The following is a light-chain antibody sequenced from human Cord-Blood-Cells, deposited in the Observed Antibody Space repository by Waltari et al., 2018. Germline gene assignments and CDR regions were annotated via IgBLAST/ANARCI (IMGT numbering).Light chain of an antibody. V-gene: IGLV2-14*01. J-gene: IGLJ1*01. CDR2: EVS. Sequence: QSALTHPSSVYGSPGQSITISCTGTSSDVGGYNSVSWYQQHPGKAPKLMIYEVSKRPSGGSNRFTGSKSGNTGSLTISGLQAEDEADYYCSSYTSSSTYVFGTGTKITVL. CDR3: SSYTSSSTYV. CDR1: SSDVGGYNS.